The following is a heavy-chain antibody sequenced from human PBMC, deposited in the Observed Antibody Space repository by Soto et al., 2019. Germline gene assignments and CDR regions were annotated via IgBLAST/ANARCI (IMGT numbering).Heavy chain of an antibody. CDR3: ARERSSGAFYI. Sequence: QVQLVQSGAEVKKPGASVKVSCKTSGYTFTSYDINWVRQATGQGLEWMGWMNPNSANTAYAQKFQGRVTMTRNTSIITAYMELSSLRAEDTAVYYCARERSSGAFYIWGQGTMFTVSS. CDR2: MNPNSANT. CDR1: GYTFTSYD. V-gene: IGHV1-8*01. J-gene: IGHJ3*02. D-gene: IGHD1-26*01.